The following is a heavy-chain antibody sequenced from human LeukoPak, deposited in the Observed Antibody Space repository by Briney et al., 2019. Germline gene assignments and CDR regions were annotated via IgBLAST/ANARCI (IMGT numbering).Heavy chain of an antibody. CDR2: IYHSGST. Sequence: SETLSLTCTVSGGSISSYYWSWIRQPPGKGLEWIGYIYHSGSTYYNPTLKGRVTISVDRSESQFSLQLSSVTAADTAMYYCARGRINDYYFDYWGQGTLATVSS. D-gene: IGHD3-3*01. V-gene: IGHV4-59*12. J-gene: IGHJ4*02. CDR3: ARGRINDYYFDY. CDR1: GGSISSYY.